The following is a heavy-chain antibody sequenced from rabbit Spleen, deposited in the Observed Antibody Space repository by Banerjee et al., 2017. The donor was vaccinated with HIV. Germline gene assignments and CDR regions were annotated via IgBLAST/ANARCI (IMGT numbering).Heavy chain of an antibody. CDR2: IYAAKGST. J-gene: IGHJ6*01. V-gene: IGHV1S43*01. Sequence: QQQLEESGGGLVRPGGTLTLTCKASGIDFSTYYYMCWVRQAPGKGLELIGIIYAAKGSTDYASWVNGRFTISSDNAQSTVDLKMTSLTAADTATYFCARESSYGGYAYVYHYGMDLWGQGTLVTVS. CDR3: ARESSYGGYAYVYHYGMDL. CDR1: GIDFSTYYY. D-gene: IGHD6-1*01.